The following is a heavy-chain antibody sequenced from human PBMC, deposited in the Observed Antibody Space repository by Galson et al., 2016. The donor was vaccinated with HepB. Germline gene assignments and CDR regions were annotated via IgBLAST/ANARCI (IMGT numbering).Heavy chain of an antibody. CDR2: ISGSGGTV. Sequence: SLRLSCAASGFRFRSYEMNWVRRAPGKGLEWISYISGSGGTVYYADSVRGRFTISRDNAGNSLYLQMTSLRAEEAAFYYCARDVGGGYNYYDVWGQGTLVAVST. D-gene: IGHD5-12*01. V-gene: IGHV3-48*03. CDR1: GFRFRSYE. J-gene: IGHJ4*02. CDR3: ARDVGGGYNYYDV.